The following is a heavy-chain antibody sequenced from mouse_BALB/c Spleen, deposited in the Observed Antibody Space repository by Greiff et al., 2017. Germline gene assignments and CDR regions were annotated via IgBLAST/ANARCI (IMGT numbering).Heavy chain of an antibody. Sequence: EVQLVESGGGLVQPGGSRKLSCAASGFTFSSFGMHWVRQAPEKGLEWVAYISSGSSTIYYADTVKGRFTISRDNPKNTLFLQMTSLRSEDTAMYYCARLGRSTMIPDYWGQGTTLTVSS. CDR1: GFTFSSFG. CDR3: ARLGRSTMIPDY. CDR2: ISSGSSTI. D-gene: IGHD2-4*01. V-gene: IGHV5-17*02. J-gene: IGHJ2*01.